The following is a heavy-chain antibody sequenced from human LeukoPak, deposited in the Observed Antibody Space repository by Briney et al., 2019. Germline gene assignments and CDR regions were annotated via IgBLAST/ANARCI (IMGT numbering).Heavy chain of an antibody. V-gene: IGHV3-74*01. CDR1: GFTFSTYL. J-gene: IGHJ4*02. CDR2: ISTDGSST. CDR3: ATGRGTPLGF. Sequence: PGESLRLSCAAPGFTFSTYLMHWVRQAPGKGLVWVSRISTDGSSTFYADSLKGRFTVSRDNAKNTLYLQMDSLRAEDTAMYYCATGRGTPLGFWGQGALVTVSS. D-gene: IGHD1-26*01.